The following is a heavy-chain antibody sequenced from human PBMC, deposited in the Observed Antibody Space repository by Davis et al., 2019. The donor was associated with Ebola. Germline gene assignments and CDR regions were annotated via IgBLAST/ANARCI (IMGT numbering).Heavy chain of an antibody. J-gene: IGHJ5*02. V-gene: IGHV4-34*01. Sequence: MPSETLSLTCALYGGSFSGYYWSWIRQPSGKGLEWIGEINHSGSTNYNPSLKSRVTISVDTSKNQFSLKLRSVTAAATAVYYCARGRMGDYGSGPFDPWGQGTLVTVSS. CDR2: INHSGST. D-gene: IGHD3-10*01. CDR3: ARGRMGDYGSGPFDP. CDR1: GGSFSGYY.